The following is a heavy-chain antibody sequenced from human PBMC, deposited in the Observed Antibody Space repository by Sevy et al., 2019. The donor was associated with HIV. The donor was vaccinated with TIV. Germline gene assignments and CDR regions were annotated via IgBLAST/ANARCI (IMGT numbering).Heavy chain of an antibody. Sequence: SETLSLTCAVSGYSISSGYYWGWIRQPPGKGLEWIGSIYHSGSTYYNPSLKSRVTISVDTSKNQFSLKLSSVTAADTDVYYCASGIGGYYYYYGMDVWGQGTTVTVSS. J-gene: IGHJ6*02. D-gene: IGHD1-1*01. CDR1: GYSISSGYY. V-gene: IGHV4-38-2*01. CDR3: ASGIGGYYYYYGMDV. CDR2: IYHSGST.